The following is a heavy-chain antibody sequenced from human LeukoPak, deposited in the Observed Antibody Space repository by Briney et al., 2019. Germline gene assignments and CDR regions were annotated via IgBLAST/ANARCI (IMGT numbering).Heavy chain of an antibody. CDR1: GFTFSTYW. V-gene: IGHV3-74*01. J-gene: IGHJ4*02. Sequence: GGSLRLSCAASGFTFSTYWMHWVRQAPGKGLVWDTRINRDRSSTIYADSVKGRFTISRDNATNRLYLQMNSLRAEDTALYYCARADRDGNKRFLDWGQGTLVTVSS. D-gene: IGHD5-24*01. CDR2: INRDRSST. CDR3: ARADRDGNKRFLD.